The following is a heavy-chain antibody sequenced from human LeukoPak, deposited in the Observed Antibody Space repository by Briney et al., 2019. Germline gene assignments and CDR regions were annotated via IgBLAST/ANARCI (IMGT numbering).Heavy chain of an antibody. CDR3: ARRSAGATRFDY. D-gene: IGHD1-26*01. V-gene: IGHV4-59*08. CDR2: IYYSGST. CDR1: GGSISNYY. J-gene: IGHJ4*02. Sequence: PSETLSLTCTVSGGSISNYYWSWIRQPPGKGLEWIAYIYYSGSTNYNPSLKSRVTISVDTSKNQFSLKLSSVTAADTAVYYCARRSAGATRFDYWGQGTLVTVSS.